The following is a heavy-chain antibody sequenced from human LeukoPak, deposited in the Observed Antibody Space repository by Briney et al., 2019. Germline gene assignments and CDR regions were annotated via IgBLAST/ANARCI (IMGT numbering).Heavy chain of an antibody. CDR1: GFTFSSYS. V-gene: IGHV3-48*01. Sequence: GGSLRLSCAASGFTFSSYSMNWVRQAPGKGLEWVSYISSSSSTIYYADSVKGRFTISRDNSKNTLYLQMNSLRAEDTAVYYCANDIVVVPAALDAFDIWGQGTMVTVSS. CDR3: ANDIVVVPAALDAFDI. D-gene: IGHD2-2*01. J-gene: IGHJ3*02. CDR2: ISSSSSTI.